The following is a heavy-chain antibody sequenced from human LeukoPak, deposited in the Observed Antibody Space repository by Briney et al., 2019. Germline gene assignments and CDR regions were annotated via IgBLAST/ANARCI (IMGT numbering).Heavy chain of an antibody. CDR1: GGSISSGSYY. D-gene: IGHD5-18*01. Sequence: SETLSLTCTVSGGSISSGSYYWSWIRQPAGKGLEWIGRLYTNGNTNYNPSLKSRVTISVDTSKNQFSLKLSSVTAADTAVYYCARPGGLRAGGYSYNRYNWFDPWGQGTLVTVSS. CDR3: ARPGGLRAGGYSYNRYNWFDP. V-gene: IGHV4-61*02. CDR2: LYTNGNT. J-gene: IGHJ5*02.